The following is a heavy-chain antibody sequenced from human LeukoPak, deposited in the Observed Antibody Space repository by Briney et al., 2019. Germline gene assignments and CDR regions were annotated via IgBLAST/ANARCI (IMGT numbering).Heavy chain of an antibody. V-gene: IGHV4-59*01. CDR1: GGSISIYY. CDR3: ARGGYYGSGNDFRFDP. J-gene: IGHJ5*02. CDR2: IYYSGST. D-gene: IGHD3-10*01. Sequence: SETLSLTCTVSGGSISIYYWSWIRQPPGKGLEWLGYIYYSGSTNYKPSLKSRVTISVDTSKNQFSLKLSSVNAADTAVYYCARGGYYGSGNDFRFDPWGQGTLVTVSS.